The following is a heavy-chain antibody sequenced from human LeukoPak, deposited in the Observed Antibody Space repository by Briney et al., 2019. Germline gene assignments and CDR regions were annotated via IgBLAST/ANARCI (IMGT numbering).Heavy chain of an antibody. Sequence: PGGSLRLSCAASGFTFSDSYMSWIRQAPGKGLEWVSYISRSGTYTHYAGSVKGRFTISRDNAKNSLYLQMNSLRAEDTAVSYCARDMGGDPIYYFDYWGQGTPVTVSS. CDR3: ARDMGGDPIYYFDY. CDR1: GFTFSDSY. J-gene: IGHJ4*02. D-gene: IGHD4-17*01. V-gene: IGHV3-11*05. CDR2: ISRSGTYT.